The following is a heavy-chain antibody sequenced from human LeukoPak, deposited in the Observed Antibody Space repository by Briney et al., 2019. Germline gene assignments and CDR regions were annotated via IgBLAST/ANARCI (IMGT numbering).Heavy chain of an antibody. D-gene: IGHD3-22*01. Sequence: SETLSLTCTVSGGSISSYYWSWIRQPPGKGLEWIGYIYYSGSTNYNPSLKSRATISVDTSKNQFSLKLSSVTAADTAVYYCARGGSLSSGYYYFDYWGQGTLVTVSS. CDR1: GGSISSYY. J-gene: IGHJ4*02. V-gene: IGHV4-59*01. CDR2: IYYSGST. CDR3: ARGGSLSSGYYYFDY.